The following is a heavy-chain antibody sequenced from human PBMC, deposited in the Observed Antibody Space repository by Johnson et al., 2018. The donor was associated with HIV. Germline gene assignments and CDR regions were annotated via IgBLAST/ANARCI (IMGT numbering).Heavy chain of an antibody. Sequence: QVQLVESGGGVVQPGRSLRLSCAPSGFTFSDYYMSWMRQAPGQGLEWVSYISSSGSNIYKADSVKGRFTISRDNSKNTLYLQMNSLRVEDTAVYYCAKGADYADYEGAFDIWGQGTMVTVSS. CDR1: GFTFSDYY. J-gene: IGHJ3*02. D-gene: IGHD4-17*01. V-gene: IGHV3-11*04. CDR3: AKGADYADYEGAFDI. CDR2: ISSSGSNI.